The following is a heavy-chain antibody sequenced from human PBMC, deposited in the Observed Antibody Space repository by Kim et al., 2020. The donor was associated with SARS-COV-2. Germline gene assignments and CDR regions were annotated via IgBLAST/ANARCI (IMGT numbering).Heavy chain of an antibody. Sequence: SETLSLTCSVSGASINRDSYYWGWIRQPPRKGLEWIGTIYYTGSTFYSPSLGSRVTLSIDTSENQLSLRLGSATAADTATYYCVRVAGGNSVNWVFDFWG. J-gene: IGHJ2*01. V-gene: IGHV4-39*01. CDR2: IYYTGST. D-gene: IGHD2-21*02. CDR1: GASINRDSYY. CDR3: VRVAGGNSVNWVFDF.